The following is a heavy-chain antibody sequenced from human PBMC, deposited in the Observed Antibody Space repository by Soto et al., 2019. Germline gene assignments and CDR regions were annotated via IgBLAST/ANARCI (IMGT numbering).Heavy chain of an antibody. CDR1: GGSLSNYY. J-gene: IGHJ5*02. CDR2: IYTGGSI. Sequence: QVQLQESGPGLVKPSETLSLTCTVSGGSLSNYYWSWIRQPTGKGLEWIGRIYTGGSINYNPSLKSRVTMSVDTSKQQFSLKLTSVTAADTAVYYCARDLDSGGFSPDWFDPWGQGTLVTVSS. D-gene: IGHD3-22*01. CDR3: ARDLDSGGFSPDWFDP. V-gene: IGHV4-4*07.